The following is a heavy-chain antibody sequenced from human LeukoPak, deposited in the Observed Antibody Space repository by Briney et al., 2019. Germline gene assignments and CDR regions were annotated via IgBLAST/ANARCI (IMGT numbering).Heavy chain of an antibody. Sequence: GGSLRLSCAASGFTFSSYEMNWVRQAPGKGLEWVSYISSSGSTIYYADSVKGRFTISRDNVKNSLYLQMNSLRAEDTAVYYCARESVDYYDSSGYHRNFDYWGQGTLVTVSS. J-gene: IGHJ4*02. CDR3: ARESVDYYDSSGYHRNFDY. CDR2: ISSSGSTI. D-gene: IGHD3-22*01. V-gene: IGHV3-48*03. CDR1: GFTFSSYE.